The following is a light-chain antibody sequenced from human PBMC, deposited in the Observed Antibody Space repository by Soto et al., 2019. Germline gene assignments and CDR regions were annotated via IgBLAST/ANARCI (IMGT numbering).Light chain of an antibody. J-gene: IGLJ1*01. Sequence: QSVLTQPPSVSGAPGQRVTISCTGSSFNIGAGYDVHWYQQLPGTAPKLLMYGNRNRPSGVPDRFSGSKSGTSASLAITGLQAEDEADYYCQSYDSSRSGYIFGTGTKLTVL. CDR1: SFNIGAGYD. CDR2: GNR. CDR3: QSYDSSRSGYI. V-gene: IGLV1-40*01.